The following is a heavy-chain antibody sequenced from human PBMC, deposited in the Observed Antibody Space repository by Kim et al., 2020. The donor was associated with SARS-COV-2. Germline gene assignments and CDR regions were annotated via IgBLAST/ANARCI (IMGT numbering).Heavy chain of an antibody. CDR1: GLSFTTYW. V-gene: IGHV3-7*01. J-gene: IGHJ4*02. CDR2: IKPDGSEK. CDR3: ARESVVGYPTYYDS. Sequence: GGSLRLSCGASGLSFTTYWMSWVRQAPGKGLEWVAIIKPDGSEKYYVGSVKGRFTISRDNAKNSMYLQMNSLRAEDTAVYHCARESVVGYPTYYDSWGQGTLVTVSS. D-gene: IGHD5-12*01.